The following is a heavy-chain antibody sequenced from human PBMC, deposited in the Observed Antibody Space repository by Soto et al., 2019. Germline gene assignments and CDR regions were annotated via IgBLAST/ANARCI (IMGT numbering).Heavy chain of an antibody. CDR1: GFTFSNAW. Sequence: GGSLRLSCAASGFTFSNAWMNWVRQAPGKGLEWVGRIKSKTDGGTTDYAAPVKGRFTISRDDSKNTLYLQMNSLKTEDTAVYYCTTEQTVLPWYCSSTSCYAGFDYWGQGTLVTVSS. V-gene: IGHV3-15*07. CDR2: IKSKTDGGTT. D-gene: IGHD2-2*01. J-gene: IGHJ4*02. CDR3: TTEQTVLPWYCSSTSCYAGFDY.